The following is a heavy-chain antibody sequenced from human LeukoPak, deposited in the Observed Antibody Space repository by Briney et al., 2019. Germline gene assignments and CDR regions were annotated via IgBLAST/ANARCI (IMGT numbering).Heavy chain of an antibody. CDR2: IYYSGRI. V-gene: IGHV4-39*01. J-gene: IGHJ4*02. Sequence: PSETLSLTCTVSGGSISGSYYWGWIRQPPGKGLEWIGSIYYSGRIYYNASLKSRVTISVDTSKNQFSLRLSSVTAADTAVYYCARQSIPAAGTFDYWGQGTLVTVSS. D-gene: IGHD6-13*01. CDR1: GGSISGSYY. CDR3: ARQSIPAAGTFDY.